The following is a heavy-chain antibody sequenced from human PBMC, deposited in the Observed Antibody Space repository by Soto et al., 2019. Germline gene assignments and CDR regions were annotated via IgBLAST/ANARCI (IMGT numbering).Heavy chain of an antibody. CDR3: VKVVWAAREXSLVPGIKEYNFYGMDV. CDR2: ISSDGTGT. J-gene: IGHJ6*02. CDR1: GLTFDYYA. D-gene: IGHD3-16*01. Sequence: GGSLRLSCAASGLTFDYYAMHWVRQRPGKGLEWVSLISSDGTGTYYADSVKGRFTISRDNSKNSLYLQMNSLRAEDSALYYCVKVVWAAREXSLVPGIKEYNFYGMDVWGPGTTVTVSS. V-gene: IGHV3-43D*04.